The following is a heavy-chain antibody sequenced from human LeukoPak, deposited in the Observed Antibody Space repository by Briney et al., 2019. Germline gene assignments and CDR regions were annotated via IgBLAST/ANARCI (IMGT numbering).Heavy chain of an antibody. CDR1: GGSISSGGYY. CDR2: IYHSGST. CDR3: ARTAMVGAGWFDY. D-gene: IGHD5-18*01. J-gene: IGHJ4*02. Sequence: PSQTLSLTCTVSGGSISSGGYYWSWIRQPPGKGLEWIGYIYHSGSTYYNPSLKSRVTISVDRSKNQFSLKLSSVTAADTAVYYCARTAMVGAGWFDYWGQGTLVTVSP. V-gene: IGHV4-30-2*02.